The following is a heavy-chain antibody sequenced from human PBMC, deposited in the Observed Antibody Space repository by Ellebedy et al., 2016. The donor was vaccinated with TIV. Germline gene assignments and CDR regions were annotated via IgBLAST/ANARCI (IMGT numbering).Heavy chain of an antibody. Sequence: LRLSCTVSGGSINSTTYYWSWIRQHPGKGLEWIGYIYYNGVTYYNQSLKSRVAISVDTSKNQFSLKLSSVTAADAAVYFCARDVHRRLDYWGQGALVTVSS. V-gene: IGHV4-31*03. CDR2: IYYNGVT. CDR3: ARDVHRRLDY. CDR1: GGSINSTTYY. J-gene: IGHJ4*02. D-gene: IGHD2-21*01.